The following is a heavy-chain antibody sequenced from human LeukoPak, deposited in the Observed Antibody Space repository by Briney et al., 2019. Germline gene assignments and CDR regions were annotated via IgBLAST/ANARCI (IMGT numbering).Heavy chain of an antibody. D-gene: IGHD4-17*01. J-gene: IGHJ4*02. Sequence: ASVKVSCKASGYTFTGYYMHWVRQAPGQGLEWMGAIQFSGGTTTYAQKFQGRVTMTRDTSTNTVYMELNSLRSDDTAVYYCAREGTTTVTKNFDYWGQGTLVTVSS. CDR2: IQFSGGTT. CDR3: AREGTTTVTKNFDY. CDR1: GYTFTGYY. V-gene: IGHV1-46*01.